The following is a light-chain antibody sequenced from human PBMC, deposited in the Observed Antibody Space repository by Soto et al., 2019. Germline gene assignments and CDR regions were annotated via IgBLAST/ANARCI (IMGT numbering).Light chain of an antibody. CDR2: GAS. Sequence: EIVLTQSPGTLSLSPGERATLSCRASQSVSSSYLAWYQQKPGQAPRLLIYGASSRATGIPDRFSGSGSGTDFTLNISRLEPEDFAVYYCQQYGSPPLTFGGGTKVEIK. CDR3: QQYGSPPLT. CDR1: QSVSSSY. V-gene: IGKV3-20*01. J-gene: IGKJ4*01.